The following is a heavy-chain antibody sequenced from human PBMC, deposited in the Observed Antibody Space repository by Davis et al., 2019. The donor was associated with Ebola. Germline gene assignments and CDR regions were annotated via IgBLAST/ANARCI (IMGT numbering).Heavy chain of an antibody. J-gene: IGHJ6*02. CDR1: GYSFTSYW. V-gene: IGHV5-10-1*01. Sequence: GESLKISCQGSGYSFTSYWISWVRQMPGKGLEWMGRIDPSDSYTDYSPSFQGHVRISTDKSINTAYLQWNSLKASDTAMYFCARHFVGKLFGMDVWGQGTTVTVSS. CDR2: IDPSDSYT. D-gene: IGHD3-3*02. CDR3: ARHFVGKLFGMDV.